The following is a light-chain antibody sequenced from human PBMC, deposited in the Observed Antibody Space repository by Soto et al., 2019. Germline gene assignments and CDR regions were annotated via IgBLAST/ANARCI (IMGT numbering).Light chain of an antibody. CDR3: QQYVRSTVT. V-gene: IGKV3D-20*01. CDR1: QSVSSSF. CDR2: VAS. J-gene: IGKJ2*01. Sequence: EIVLTQSPATLSLSPRERSTLSCGASQSVSSSFLAWYQQKAGLPRRLLIYVASSMATGIPDRFSGSALGTAFTLTISRLERGHLAVYYCQQYVRSTVTFGQGTKLEIK.